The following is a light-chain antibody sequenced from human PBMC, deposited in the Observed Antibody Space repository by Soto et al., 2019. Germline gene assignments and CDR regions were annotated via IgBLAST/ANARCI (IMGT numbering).Light chain of an antibody. CDR1: QSISNR. CDR3: QHYGGVWT. CDR2: DAS. V-gene: IGKV1-5*01. Sequence: DIQMTQSPSTLSASVGDRVTITCRASQSISNRLAWYQQKPGKAPKVLIYDASSLESGVPARFSGSGSATEFILPTSSRQPYDFATYHCQHYGGVWTFGQGTKVKSN. J-gene: IGKJ1*01.